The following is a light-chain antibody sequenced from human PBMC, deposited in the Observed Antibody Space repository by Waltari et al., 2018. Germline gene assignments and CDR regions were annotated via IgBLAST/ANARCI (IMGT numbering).Light chain of an antibody. CDR1: QSISTY. V-gene: IGKV1-39*01. Sequence: DIQMTQSPSSLSASVGDRVTITCRASQSISTYLNWYQVKPGKAPKILISAASTLQGGVPSRFSGSGSGADFTLTISNLQPDDYATYYCQQSYSIPCAFGQGTKLEIK. CDR2: AAS. CDR3: QQSYSIPCA. J-gene: IGKJ2*01.